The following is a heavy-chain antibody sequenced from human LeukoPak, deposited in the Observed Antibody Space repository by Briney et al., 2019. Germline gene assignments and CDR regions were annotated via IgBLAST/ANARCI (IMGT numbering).Heavy chain of an antibody. CDR1: GFTFDDYG. J-gene: IGHJ4*02. D-gene: IGHD1-1*01. Sequence: GGSLRLSCAASGFTFDDYGMSWVRQAPGKGLVWVSRINSDGSSTSYADSVKGRFTISRDNAKNTLYLQMNSLRAEDTAVYYCARESGNGGYFDYWGQGTLVTVSS. CDR2: INSDGSST. CDR3: ARESGNGGYFDY. V-gene: IGHV3-74*01.